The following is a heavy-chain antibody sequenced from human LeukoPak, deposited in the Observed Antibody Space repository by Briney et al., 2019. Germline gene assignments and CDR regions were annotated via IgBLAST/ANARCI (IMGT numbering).Heavy chain of an antibody. V-gene: IGHV3-23*01. CDR3: VKGSAASRPYYFDH. CDR1: GFTFSRYA. D-gene: IGHD6-6*01. J-gene: IGHJ4*02. CDR2: ITDSGGDT. Sequence: GRSLRLSCAASGFTFSRYAMSWVRQAPGKGLEWVSAITDSGGDTFHADSVEGRLTISRDNSKNILFLQMNSLRAEDTAVYYCVKGSAASRPYYFDHWGLGTLVTVSS.